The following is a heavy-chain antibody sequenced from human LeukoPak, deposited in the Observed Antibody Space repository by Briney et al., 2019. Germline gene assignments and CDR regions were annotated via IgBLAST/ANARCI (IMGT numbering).Heavy chain of an antibody. CDR3: ARAGSHWHYVY. D-gene: IGHD3-10*01. V-gene: IGHV3-53*01. J-gene: IGHJ4*02. CDR1: GFTVSSNY. CDR2: IYSGGST. Sequence: GGSLRLSCAASGFTVSSNYISWVRQAPGKGLEWVSVIYSGGSTYYADSVKGRFTISRDNSKNTLYLQMNSLRAEDTAVYCCARAGSHWHYVYWGQGTVVTVSS.